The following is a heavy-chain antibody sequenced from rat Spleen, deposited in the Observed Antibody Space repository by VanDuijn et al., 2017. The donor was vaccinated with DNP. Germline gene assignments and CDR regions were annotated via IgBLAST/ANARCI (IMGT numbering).Heavy chain of an antibody. Sequence: QVQLKESGPGLVQPSQTLSLTCTVSGFSLTSSGISWVRQPPGKGLEWIAAISSGGGTYYNSALKSRLSISRDTSKSQVFLKMNSLQTEDTAIYFCTRDPELFNYGSYADYWGQGVMVTVSS. CDR2: ISSGGGT. D-gene: IGHD1-3*01. J-gene: IGHJ2*01. CDR3: TRDPELFNYGSYADY. CDR1: GFSLTSSG. V-gene: IGHV2S12*01.